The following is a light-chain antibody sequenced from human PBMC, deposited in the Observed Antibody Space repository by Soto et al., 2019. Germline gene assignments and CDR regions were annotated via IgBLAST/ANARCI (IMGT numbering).Light chain of an antibody. Sequence: EIVLTQSPGTLSLSPGERATLSCRASQSISSSYLAWYQQKPGHAPRLLIYGASSRAPGIPDRFSGSGSATDFTLTISRLEPEDFAVYYCQQYGNSLFPFGPGTKVDIK. V-gene: IGKV3-20*01. CDR2: GAS. CDR1: QSISSSY. J-gene: IGKJ3*01. CDR3: QQYGNSLFP.